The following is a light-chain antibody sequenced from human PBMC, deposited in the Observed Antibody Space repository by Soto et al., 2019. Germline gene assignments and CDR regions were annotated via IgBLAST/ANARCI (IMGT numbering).Light chain of an antibody. CDR2: GAS. J-gene: IGKJ2*01. CDR1: QSVSSSY. Sequence: EIVLTQSPGTLSLCPGERATLSCRASQSVSSSYLAWYKQKPGQAHRLLIYGASSRATGVPDRFSGSGSGTDFTVTTSRLEPEDFAVYYCQQYGSSSLYTFGQGTKLEIK. CDR3: QQYGSSSLYT. V-gene: IGKV3-20*01.